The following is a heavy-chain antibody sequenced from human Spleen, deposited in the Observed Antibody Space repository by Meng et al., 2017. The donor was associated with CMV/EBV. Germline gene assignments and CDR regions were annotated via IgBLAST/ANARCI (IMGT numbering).Heavy chain of an antibody. CDR1: GFTFSSYW. V-gene: IGHV3-7*01. CDR2: IKQDGSEK. Sequence: GESLKISCAASGFTFSSYWMSWVRQAPGKGLEWVANIKQDGSEKYYVDSVKGRFTISRDNAKNSLYLQMNSLRAEDTAVYYCAKDFEGNYYASGSYSDWGQGTLVTVSS. D-gene: IGHD3-10*01. CDR3: AKDFEGNYYASGSYSD. J-gene: IGHJ4*02.